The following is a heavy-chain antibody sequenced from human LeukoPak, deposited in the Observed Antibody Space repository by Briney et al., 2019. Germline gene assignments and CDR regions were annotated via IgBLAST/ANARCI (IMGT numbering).Heavy chain of an antibody. D-gene: IGHD3-22*01. CDR3: ASDPNYYDSSGYYFDY. CDR1: GGTFSSYA. CDR2: IIPIFGTA. Sequence: SVKVSCKASGGTFSSYAISWVRQAPGQGLEWMGRIIPIFGTANYAQKFQGRVTITTDESTSTAYMELSSLRSEDTAVYYCASDPNYYDSSGYYFDYWGQGTLVTVSS. J-gene: IGHJ4*02. V-gene: IGHV1-69*05.